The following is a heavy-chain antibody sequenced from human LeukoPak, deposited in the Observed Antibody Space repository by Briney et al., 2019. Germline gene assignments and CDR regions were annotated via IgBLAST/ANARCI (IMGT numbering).Heavy chain of an antibody. Sequence: PGGSLRLSCAASGFTFSSYAMSWVRQAPGKGLEWVSAISGSGGSTYYADSVKGRFTISRDNSKNTLYLQMNSLRAEDTAVYYCARGGSGWSYYYYYAMDVWGQGTTVTVSS. CDR3: ARGGSGWSYYYYYAMDV. D-gene: IGHD6-19*01. CDR2: ISGSGGST. CDR1: GFTFSSYA. V-gene: IGHV3-23*01. J-gene: IGHJ6*02.